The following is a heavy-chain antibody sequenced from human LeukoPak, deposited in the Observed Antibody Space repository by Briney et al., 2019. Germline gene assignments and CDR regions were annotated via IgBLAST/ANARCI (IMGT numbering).Heavy chain of an antibody. CDR2: ISSSSSYI. CDR3: ARVHSGSYHDAFDI. J-gene: IGHJ3*02. V-gene: IGHV3-21*01. CDR1: GFTFSSYS. D-gene: IGHD1-26*01. Sequence: PGRSLRLSCAASGFTFSSYSMNWVRQAPGKGLEWVSSISSSSSYIYYADSVKGRFTISRDNAKNSLYLQMISLRAEDTAVYYCARVHSGSYHDAFDIWGQGTMVTVSS.